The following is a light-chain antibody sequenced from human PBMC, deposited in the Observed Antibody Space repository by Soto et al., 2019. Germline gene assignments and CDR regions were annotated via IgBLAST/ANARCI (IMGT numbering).Light chain of an antibody. V-gene: IGKV3-20*01. J-gene: IGKJ1*01. Sequence: EVVMTQSPATLPVSPGERATLSCRASQSVNNNLAWYQQKPGQAPRLLIYGASNRATGIPDRFSGSGSGTDFTLTISRLEPEDFAVYYCQQYGSSGTFGQGTKVDIK. CDR3: QQYGSSGT. CDR1: QSVNNN. CDR2: GAS.